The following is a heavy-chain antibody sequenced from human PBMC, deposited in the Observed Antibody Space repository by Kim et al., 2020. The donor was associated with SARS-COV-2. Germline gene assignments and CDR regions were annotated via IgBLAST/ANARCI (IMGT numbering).Heavy chain of an antibody. CDR3: AKDMKYYDSSGYPDY. D-gene: IGHD3-22*01. V-gene: IGHV3-9*01. J-gene: IGHJ4*02. Sequence: GGSLRLSCAASGFTFDDYAMHWVRQAPGKGLEWVSGISWNSGSIGYADSVKGRFTISRDNAKNSLYLQMNSLRAEDTALYYCAKDMKYYDSSGYPDYWGQGTLVTVSS. CDR2: ISWNSGSI. CDR1: GFTFDDYA.